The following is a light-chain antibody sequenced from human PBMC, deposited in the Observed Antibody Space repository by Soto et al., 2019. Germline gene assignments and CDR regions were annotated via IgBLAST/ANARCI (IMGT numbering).Light chain of an antibody. CDR2: DAS. CDR1: QSVRTF. J-gene: IGKJ4*01. CDR3: QQRSNWPPALS. Sequence: PGESATLSCKASQSVRTFLAWYQQKPGQTPRLLIYDASKRATGIPARFSGSGSGTDFTLTISSLEPEDFAVYYCQQRSNWPPALSFGGGTKVDI. V-gene: IGKV3-11*01.